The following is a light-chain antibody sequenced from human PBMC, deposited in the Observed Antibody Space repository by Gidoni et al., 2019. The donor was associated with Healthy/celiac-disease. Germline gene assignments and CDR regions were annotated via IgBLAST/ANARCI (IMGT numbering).Light chain of an antibody. J-gene: IGKJ1*01. CDR2: GAS. V-gene: IGKV3-20*01. Sequence: IVLTQSPGTLSLSPGERATLSCRASQSVSSSYLAWYQQKPGQAPRLLIYGASSRATGIPDRFSGSGSGTDFTLPISRLEPEDFAVYYFQQYGSSPWTFGQGTKVEIK. CDR1: QSVSSSY. CDR3: QQYGSSPWT.